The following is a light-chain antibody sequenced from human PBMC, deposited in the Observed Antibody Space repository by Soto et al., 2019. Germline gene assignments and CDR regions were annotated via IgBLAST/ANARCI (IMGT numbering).Light chain of an antibody. Sequence: EIVLTQSPGTLSLSPGERATLSCRASQSVSSTYLAWYQQKPGQAPRLLIYGASSRATGIPDRFSGSGSGTDFTLTISRREPEDFAVYYCQQYDSPITFGPGTKVDIK. J-gene: IGKJ3*01. CDR2: GAS. V-gene: IGKV3-20*01. CDR3: QQYDSPIT. CDR1: QSVSSTY.